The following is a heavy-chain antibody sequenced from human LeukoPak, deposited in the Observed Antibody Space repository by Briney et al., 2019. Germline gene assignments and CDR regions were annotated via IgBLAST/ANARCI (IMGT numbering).Heavy chain of an antibody. Sequence: PGGSLRLSCAASGFTFSSYEMNWVRQAPGKGLVWVSYISSSGSTIYYADSVKGRFTISRDNAKNSLYLQMNSLRAEDTAVYYCARAPGYCSSTSCYSYYYYYMDVWGKGTTVTISS. D-gene: IGHD2-2*03. CDR2: ISSSGSTI. J-gene: IGHJ6*03. V-gene: IGHV3-48*03. CDR1: GFTFSSYE. CDR3: ARAPGYCSSTSCYSYYYYYMDV.